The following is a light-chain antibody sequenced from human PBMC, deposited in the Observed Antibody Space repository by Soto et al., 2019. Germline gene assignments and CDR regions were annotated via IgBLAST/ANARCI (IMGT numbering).Light chain of an antibody. CDR1: ESISSNY. CDR3: QQYESYSPWT. J-gene: IGKJ1*01. V-gene: IGKV3-20*01. CDR2: GAS. Sequence: DIVMTKSPGTLSLSPGARATLSCRASESISSNYLAWYHQEPGQSPRLLIYGASSRATGIPDRFSGRGSGTDFTLTISNLQPDDFATYYCQQYESYSPWTFGQGTKVDIK.